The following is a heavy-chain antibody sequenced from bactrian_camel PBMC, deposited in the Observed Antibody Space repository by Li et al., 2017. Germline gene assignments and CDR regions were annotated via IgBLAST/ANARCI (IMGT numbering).Heavy chain of an antibody. Sequence: HVQLVESGGGLVQPGGSLRLSCAASSASSVYISWIRQVPGKGLEWLCSIDSEGSDSEAYYADSMEGRFTISRDNAKNTVYLQMNSLKSEDTALYYCATGDSDYLHPFDDWGQGTQVTVS. CDR1: SASSVY. CDR3: ATGDSDYLHPFDD. CDR2: IDSEGSDSEA. D-gene: IGHD4*01. J-gene: IGHJ4*01. V-gene: IGHV3-2*01.